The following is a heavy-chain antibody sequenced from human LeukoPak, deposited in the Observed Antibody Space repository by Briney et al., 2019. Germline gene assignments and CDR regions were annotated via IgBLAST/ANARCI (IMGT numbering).Heavy chain of an antibody. V-gene: IGHV1-8*02. J-gene: IGHJ5*02. CDR3: ARQSRDSSGWFDP. CDR1: GYTFTSYY. D-gene: IGHD3-22*01. Sequence: ASVKVSCKASGYTFTSYYMHWVRQAPGQGLEWMGWMNPNSGNTGYAQKFQGRVTMTRNTSISTAYMELSSLRSEDTAVYYCARQSRDSSGWFDPWGQGTLVTVSS. CDR2: MNPNSGNT.